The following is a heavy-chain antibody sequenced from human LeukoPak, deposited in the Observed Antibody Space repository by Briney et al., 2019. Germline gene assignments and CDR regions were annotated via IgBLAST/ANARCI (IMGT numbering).Heavy chain of an antibody. Sequence: SETLSLTCAVYGGSFSGYYWSWIRQPPGKGLEWIGEINHSGSTNYNSSLKSRVTISVDTSKNQFSLKLSSVTAADTAVYYCARGVRYCSGGSCYYYFDYWGQGTLVTVSS. D-gene: IGHD2-15*01. V-gene: IGHV4-34*01. CDR3: ARGVRYCSGGSCYYYFDY. J-gene: IGHJ4*02. CDR1: GGSFSGYY. CDR2: INHSGST.